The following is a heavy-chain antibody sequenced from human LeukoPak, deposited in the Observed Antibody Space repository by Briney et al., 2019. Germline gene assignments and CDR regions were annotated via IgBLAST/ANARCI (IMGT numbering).Heavy chain of an antibody. CDR3: AAWGGSNWFDY. CDR2: IFSGGST. J-gene: IGHJ4*02. D-gene: IGHD6-13*01. CDR1: GFDVSSNS. Sequence: PGGSLRLSCAASGFDVSSNSMSWVRQAPGKGLEWVSVIFSGGSTNYANSMKGRFTISRDNSKNTLYLQMNSLRGEDTAVYYCAAWGGSNWFDYWGQGTQVTVSS. V-gene: IGHV3-53*01.